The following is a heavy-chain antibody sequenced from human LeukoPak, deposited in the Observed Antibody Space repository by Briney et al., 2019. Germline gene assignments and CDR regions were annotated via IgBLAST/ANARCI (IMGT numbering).Heavy chain of an antibody. CDR2: ISDSGART. V-gene: IGHV3-23*01. CDR1: GFTFSSYA. J-gene: IGHJ4*02. CDR3: VRGTTVTTPYRFDY. Sequence: GGSLRLSCAASGFTFSSYAMTWVRQAPGKGLEWVSTISDSGARTNYADSVKGRFTISRDNSKNTLYLQMNSLRAEDTAVYYCVRGTTVTTPYRFDYWGQGTLVTVSS. D-gene: IGHD4-17*01.